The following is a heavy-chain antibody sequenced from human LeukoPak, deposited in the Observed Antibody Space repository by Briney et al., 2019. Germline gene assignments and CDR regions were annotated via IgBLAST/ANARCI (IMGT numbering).Heavy chain of an antibody. CDR2: ISSSSSTI. Sequence: GGSLRLSCAASGFTFSSYSMNWVRQAPGKGLEWVSYISSSSSTIYYADSVKGRFTISRDNAKNTLYLQMNSLRAEDTAVYYCAKDLLRDVKYYNYYMDVWGKGTTVTVSS. CDR1: GFTFSSYS. CDR3: AKDLLRDVKYYNYYMDV. D-gene: IGHD2-21*02. V-gene: IGHV3-48*01. J-gene: IGHJ6*03.